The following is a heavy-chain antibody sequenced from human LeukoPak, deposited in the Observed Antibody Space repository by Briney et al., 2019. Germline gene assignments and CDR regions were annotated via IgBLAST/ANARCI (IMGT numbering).Heavy chain of an antibody. CDR3: ARDARYSSSWYYFDY. CDR1: GFTFSSYG. Sequence: SGGSLRLSCAASGFTFSSYGMHWVRQAPGKGLEWVAVIWYDGSNKYHADSVKGRFTISRDNSKNTLYLQMNSLRAEDTAVYYCARDARYSSSWYYFDYWGQGTLVTVSS. D-gene: IGHD6-13*01. V-gene: IGHV3-33*01. J-gene: IGHJ4*02. CDR2: IWYDGSNK.